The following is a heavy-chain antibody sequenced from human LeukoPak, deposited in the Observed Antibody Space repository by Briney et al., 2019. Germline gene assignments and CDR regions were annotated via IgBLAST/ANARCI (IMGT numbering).Heavy chain of an antibody. CDR1: GFTFSSYW. Sequence: RAGGSLRLSCAASGFTFSSYWMHWVRQAPGKGLVWVSRINSDGSSTSYADSVKGRFTISRDNVNNILYLQMNSLRAEDTAVYYCVRNNWNSVYYGMDVWGQGTTVTVSS. V-gene: IGHV3-74*01. CDR2: INSDGSST. J-gene: IGHJ6*02. D-gene: IGHD1-7*01. CDR3: VRNNWNSVYYGMDV.